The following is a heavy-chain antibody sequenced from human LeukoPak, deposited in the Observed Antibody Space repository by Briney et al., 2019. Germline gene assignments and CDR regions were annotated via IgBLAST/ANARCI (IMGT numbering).Heavy chain of an antibody. CDR1: GFTFSNAW. J-gene: IGHJ4*02. V-gene: IGHV3-15*07. Sequence: TGGSLRLSCAASGFTFSNAWMNWVRQAPGKGLEWVGRIKSKTDGGTSDYAAPVKGRFTISRDDSKNTLYLQMNSLKIEDTAVYYCATDPVDIVPTISFDYWGQGTLVTVSS. CDR2: IKSKTDGGTS. D-gene: IGHD5-12*01. CDR3: ATDPVDIVPTISFDY.